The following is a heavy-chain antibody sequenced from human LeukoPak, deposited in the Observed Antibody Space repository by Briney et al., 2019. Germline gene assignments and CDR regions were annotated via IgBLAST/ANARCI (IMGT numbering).Heavy chain of an antibody. CDR1: GGSISSGSYY. D-gene: IGHD4-17*01. CDR2: IYTSGST. CDR3: AIGGLGDYGDYNFEGYFDY. Sequence: SETLSLTCTVSGGSISSGSYYWSWIRQPAGKGLEWIGRIYTSGSTNYNPSLKSRVTISVDTSKNQFSLKLSSVTAADTAVYYCAIGGLGDYGDYNFEGYFDYWGQGTLVTVSS. V-gene: IGHV4-61*02. J-gene: IGHJ4*02.